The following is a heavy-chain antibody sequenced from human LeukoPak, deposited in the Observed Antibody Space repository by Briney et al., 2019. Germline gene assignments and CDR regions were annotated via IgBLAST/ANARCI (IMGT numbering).Heavy chain of an antibody. V-gene: IGHV3-21*04. CDR3: AKAPVTTCSGAYCYPFDY. CDR2: ISSSSSYI. CDR1: RFTFSSYS. D-gene: IGHD2-15*01. J-gene: IGHJ4*02. Sequence: PGGSLRLSCAASRFTFSSYSMNWVRQAPGKGLEWVSSISSSSSYIYYADSVKGRFTISRDSSKNTLYLQMNSLRAGDAAVYYCAKAPVTTCSGAYCYPFDYWSQGTLVTVSS.